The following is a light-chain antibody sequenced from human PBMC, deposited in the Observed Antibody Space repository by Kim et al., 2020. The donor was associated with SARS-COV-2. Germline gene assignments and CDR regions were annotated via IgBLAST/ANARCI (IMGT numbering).Light chain of an antibody. V-gene: IGLV1-40*01. J-gene: IGLJ2*01. CDR2: GNS. CDR3: QSYDSSLSGSVV. Sequence: VTLSCTGSGSNIGAGYDVHWYQQLPGTAPKLLIYGNSNRPSGVPDRFSGSKSGTSASLAITGLQAEDEADYYCQSYDSSLSGSVVFGGGTQLIVL. CDR1: GSNIGAGYD.